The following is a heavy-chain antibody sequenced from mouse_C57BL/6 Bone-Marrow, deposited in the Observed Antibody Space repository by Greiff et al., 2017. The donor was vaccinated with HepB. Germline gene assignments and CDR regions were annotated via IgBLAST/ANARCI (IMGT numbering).Heavy chain of an antibody. CDR3: ARPHSDYDDERYYYSDD. Sequence: EVQVVESGGGLVQPGGSLSLSCAASGFTFTDYYMSWVRQPPGKALEWLGFIRNKANGYTTEYSASVKGRFNISRDNSQSILYLQMNALRAEDSATYYCARPHSDYDDERYYYSDDWGQGTTLTVCS. V-gene: IGHV7-3*01. CDR2: IRNKANGYTT. D-gene: IGHD2-4*01. CDR1: GFTFTDYY. J-gene: IGHJ2*01.